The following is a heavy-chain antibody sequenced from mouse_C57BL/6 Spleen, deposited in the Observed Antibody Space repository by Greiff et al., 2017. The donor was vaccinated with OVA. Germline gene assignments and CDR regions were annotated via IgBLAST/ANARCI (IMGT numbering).Heavy chain of an antibody. V-gene: IGHV1-26*01. CDR2: INPNNGGT. Sequence: EVQLQQSGPELVKPGASVKISCKASGYTFTDYYMNWVKQSHGQSLEWIGDINPNNGGTSYNQKFKGKATLTVDKSSSTAYMELRSLTSEDSAVYYSSGGNDYDGYFDVWGTGTTVTVSS. CDR1: GYTFTDYY. CDR3: SGGNDYDGYFDV. D-gene: IGHD2-4*01. J-gene: IGHJ1*03.